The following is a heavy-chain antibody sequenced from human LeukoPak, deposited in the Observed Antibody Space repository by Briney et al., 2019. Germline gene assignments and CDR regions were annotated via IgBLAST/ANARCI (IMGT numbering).Heavy chain of an antibody. CDR2: IYYSGSP. V-gene: IGHV4-39*01. CDR3: ARQARSMVRGVSNWFDP. Sequence: PSETLSLTRIVSGGSITSSNSYWAWIRQPPGKGLEWIGSIYYSGSPYNNPSLNSRVTISVDTSKNQFSLKPSSVTASDTAVYYCARQARSMVRGVSNWFDPWGQGTLVTVSS. CDR1: GGSITSSNSY. J-gene: IGHJ5*02. D-gene: IGHD3-10*01.